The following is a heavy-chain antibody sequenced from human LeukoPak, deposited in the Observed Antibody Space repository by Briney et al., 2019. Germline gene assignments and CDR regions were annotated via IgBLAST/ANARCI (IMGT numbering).Heavy chain of an antibody. D-gene: IGHD3-22*01. Sequence: GASVKVSCKASGGTFSSYAISWVRQAPGQGLEWMGGIIPIFGTANYAQKFQGRVTITTDESTSTAYMELSSLRSEDTAVYYCARFRITMIVGRHYFDYWGQGTLVTVTS. J-gene: IGHJ4*02. CDR1: GGTFSSYA. CDR2: IIPIFGTA. CDR3: ARFRITMIVGRHYFDY. V-gene: IGHV1-69*05.